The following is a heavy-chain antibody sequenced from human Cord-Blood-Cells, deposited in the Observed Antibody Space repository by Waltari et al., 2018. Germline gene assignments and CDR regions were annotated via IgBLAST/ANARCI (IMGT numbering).Heavy chain of an antibody. J-gene: IGHJ3*02. CDR1: GGTFSSYA. Sequence: QVQLVQSGAEVKKPGSSVKVSCKASGGTFSSYAISWVRQAPGQGLEWMGGLIPIFVTANYAQKFQGRVTITADESTSTAYMELSSLRSEDTAVYYCARDRNDSSGYYYDAFDIWGQGTMVTVSS. CDR3: ARDRNDSSGYYYDAFDI. V-gene: IGHV1-69*01. CDR2: LIPIFVTA. D-gene: IGHD3-22*01.